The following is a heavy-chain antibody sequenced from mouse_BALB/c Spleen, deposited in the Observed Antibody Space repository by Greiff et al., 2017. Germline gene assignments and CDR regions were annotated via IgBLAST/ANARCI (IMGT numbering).Heavy chain of an antibody. J-gene: IGHJ3*01. Sequence: VKLVESGPGLVAPSQSLSITCTVSGFSLTSYGVHWVRQPPGKGLEWLGVIWAGGSTNYNSALMSRLSISKDNSKSQVFLKMNSLQTDDTAMYYCARDGYGWFAYWGQGTLVTVSA. D-gene: IGHD1-1*02. CDR3: ARDGYGWFAY. CDR1: GFSLTSYG. CDR2: IWAGGST. V-gene: IGHV2-9*02.